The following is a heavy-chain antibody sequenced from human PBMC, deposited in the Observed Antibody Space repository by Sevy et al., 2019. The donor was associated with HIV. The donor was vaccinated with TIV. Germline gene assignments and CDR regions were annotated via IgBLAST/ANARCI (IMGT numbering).Heavy chain of an antibody. J-gene: IGHJ4*02. D-gene: IGHD4-17*01. CDR1: GYTFPGYY. Sequence: ASVKVSCQASGYTFPGYYMHWVRQAPGQGLAWMGWINPNSGGTNYAQKFQGRVTMNRDTSISTDYMELSRLRSDDTAVYYCASSDYGDYVVDYWGQGTLVTVSS. CDR2: INPNSGGT. V-gene: IGHV1-2*02. CDR3: ASSDYGDYVVDY.